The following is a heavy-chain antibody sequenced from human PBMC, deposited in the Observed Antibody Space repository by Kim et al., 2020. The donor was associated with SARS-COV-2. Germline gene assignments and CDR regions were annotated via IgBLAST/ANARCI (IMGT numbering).Heavy chain of an antibody. D-gene: IGHD3-22*01. CDR3: ARAGSGYYLVHDY. Sequence: YNPSLKSRVTISVDTSKNQFSQELSSVTAADTAVYYCARAGSGYYLVHDYWGQGTLVTVSS. J-gene: IGHJ4*02. V-gene: IGHV4-59*01.